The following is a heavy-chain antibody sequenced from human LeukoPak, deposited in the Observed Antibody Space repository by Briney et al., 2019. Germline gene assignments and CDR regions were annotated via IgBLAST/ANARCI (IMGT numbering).Heavy chain of an antibody. Sequence: ASVKVSCKASGYTFTSYDINWVRQATGQGLEWMGWMNPNSGNTGYAQKFQGRVTITRNTSISTAYMEPSSLRSEDTAVYYCAREIPYPDCSSAGCYGPWDYWGQGTLVTVSS. CDR2: MNPNSGNT. V-gene: IGHV1-8*03. J-gene: IGHJ4*02. CDR3: AREIPYPDCSSAGCYGPWDY. CDR1: GYTFTSYD. D-gene: IGHD2-2*01.